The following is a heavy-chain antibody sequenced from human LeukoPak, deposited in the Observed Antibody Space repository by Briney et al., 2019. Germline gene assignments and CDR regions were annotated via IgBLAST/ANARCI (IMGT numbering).Heavy chain of an antibody. CDR1: GFTFSSYAMH. J-gene: IGHJ4*02. V-gene: IGHV4-39*01. D-gene: IGHD6-19*01. CDR2: IYYSGST. CDR3: ARQGYSSGWSRRGYFDY. Sequence: GSLRLSCAASGFTFSSYAMHWVRQPPGKGLEWIGSIYYSGSTYYNPSLKSRVTISVDTSKNQFSLKLSSVTAADTAVYYCARQGYSSGWSRRGYFDYWGQGTLVTVSS.